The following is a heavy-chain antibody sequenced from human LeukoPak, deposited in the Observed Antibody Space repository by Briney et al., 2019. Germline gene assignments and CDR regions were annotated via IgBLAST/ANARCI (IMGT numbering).Heavy chain of an antibody. D-gene: IGHD3-3*01. J-gene: IGHJ4*02. V-gene: IGHV4-59*01. CDR2: MYYTGDT. Sequence: SETLSLTCTVSGGSLSNYYWSWIRQPPGKALEWIGYMYYTGDTNYNPSLKSRVTISVDTSKNQFSLKLSSVTAADTAVYYCAGSHPLGSHHDYYTPFDYWGQGSLVPVSS. CDR1: GGSLSNYY. CDR3: AGSHPLGSHHDYYTPFDY.